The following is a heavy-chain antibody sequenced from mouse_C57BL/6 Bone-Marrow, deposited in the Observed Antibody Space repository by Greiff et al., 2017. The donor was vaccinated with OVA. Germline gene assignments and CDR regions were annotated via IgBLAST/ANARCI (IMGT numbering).Heavy chain of an antibody. CDR3: AREELRTYWYFDV. V-gene: IGHV1-64*01. Sequence: QVQLKESGAELVKPGASVKLSCKASGYTFTSYWMHWVKQRPGQGLEWIGMIHPNSGSTNYNEKFKSKATLTVDKSSSTAYMQLSSLTSEDSAVYYCAREELRTYWYFDVWGTGTTVTVSS. D-gene: IGHD1-1*01. J-gene: IGHJ1*03. CDR2: IHPNSGST. CDR1: GYTFTSYW.